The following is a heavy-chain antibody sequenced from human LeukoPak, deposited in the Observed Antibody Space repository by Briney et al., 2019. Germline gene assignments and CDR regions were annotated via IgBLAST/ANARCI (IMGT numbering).Heavy chain of an antibody. V-gene: IGHV1-18*01. D-gene: IGHD3-22*01. CDR2: ISAYNGNT. J-gene: IGHJ4*02. Sequence: ASVKVSCKPSGYTFTSYGISWVRQAPGQGLEWMGWISAYNGNTNYAQKLQDRVTMTTDTSTSTAYMELRSLRSDDTAVYYCARGFGSYYDSSGYFVPVGYWGQGTLVTVSS. CDR3: ARGFGSYYDSSGYFVPVGY. CDR1: GYTFTSYG.